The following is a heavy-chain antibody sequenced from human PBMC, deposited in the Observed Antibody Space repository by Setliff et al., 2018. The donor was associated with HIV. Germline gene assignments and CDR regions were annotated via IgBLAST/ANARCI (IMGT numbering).Heavy chain of an antibody. CDR3: ARSSYYYGSGLDS. Sequence: PSETLSLTCSVSGTSMSSYYWTWIRQSPGRGLEWIGHVSSSGSTNYNPSLESRLIISIDTSKSQISLTLTSLTTADTAVYYCARSSYYYGSGLDSWGQGTLVTVS. D-gene: IGHD3-10*01. J-gene: IGHJ5*02. CDR1: GTSMSSYY. V-gene: IGHV4-59*01. CDR2: VSSSGST.